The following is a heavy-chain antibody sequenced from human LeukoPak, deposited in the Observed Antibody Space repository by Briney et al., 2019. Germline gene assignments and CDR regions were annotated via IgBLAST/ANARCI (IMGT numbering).Heavy chain of an antibody. Sequence: GGSLRLSCAASGFTFSSYATHWVRQAPGKGLEWVAVISYDGSNKYYADSVKGRFTISRDNSKNTLYLQMNSLRAEDTAVYYCAGEYYYDSSVLEPGDYWGQGTLVTVSS. D-gene: IGHD3-22*01. J-gene: IGHJ4*02. CDR2: ISYDGSNK. CDR1: GFTFSSYA. CDR3: AGEYYYDSSVLEPGDY. V-gene: IGHV3-30-3*01.